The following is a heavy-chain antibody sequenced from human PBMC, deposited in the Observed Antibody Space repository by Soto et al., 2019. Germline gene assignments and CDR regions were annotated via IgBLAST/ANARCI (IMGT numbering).Heavy chain of an antibody. CDR1: GYIFTSYY. D-gene: IGHD2-2*03. J-gene: IGHJ6*02. V-gene: IGHV1-46*01. CDR3: ARDSGYCSSTSCFPIYAMDV. CDR2: INPGPATT. Sequence: ASVKVSCKASGYIFTSYYVHWVRQAPGQGLEWMGIINPGPATTTYAQKFKGRVTMTSDTSTGTVYLELASLTSEDTALYYCARDSGYCSSTSCFPIYAMDVWGQGTKVTVSS.